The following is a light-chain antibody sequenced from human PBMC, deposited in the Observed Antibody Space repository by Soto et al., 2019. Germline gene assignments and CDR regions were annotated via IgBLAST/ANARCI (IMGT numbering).Light chain of an antibody. CDR3: QQYGSSSWT. CDR2: GAS. CDR1: QSVDSTY. Sequence: EIVLTQSPGTLSLSPGERATLSCRASQSVDSTYLAWYQQKPDQSPRLLIYGASSRATGIPDRFSGSGSGTDFTLTISRLEPEDFAVYYCQQYGSSSWTFGQGTKVDIK. V-gene: IGKV3-20*01. J-gene: IGKJ1*01.